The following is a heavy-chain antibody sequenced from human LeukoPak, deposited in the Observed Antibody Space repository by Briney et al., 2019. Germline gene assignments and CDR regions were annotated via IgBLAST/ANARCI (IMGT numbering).Heavy chain of an antibody. CDR3: ARPYYYYMDV. V-gene: IGHV4-59*12. CDR1: GGSIGTYY. Sequence: SETLSLTCTVSGGSIGTYYWSWIRQPPGKGLEWIGYIYYNGYTDYNPSLKSRVTISLHKSKNQFSLKLNSVTAADTAVYYCARPYYYYMDVWGKGTTVTVSS. J-gene: IGHJ6*03. CDR2: IYYNGYT.